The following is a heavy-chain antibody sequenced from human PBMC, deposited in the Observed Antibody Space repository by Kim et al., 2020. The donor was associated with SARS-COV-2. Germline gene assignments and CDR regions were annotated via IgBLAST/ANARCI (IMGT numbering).Heavy chain of an antibody. Sequence: GGSLRLSCAASGFTFTIYSMNWVCQAPGKGLEWVSSISSSSSYIYYAASVKGRFTISRDNAKNSLYLQMNSLRAEDTAVYYCARGGPGGYNTYAVDGWGQGTTFTVSS. V-gene: IGHV3-21*01. CDR2: ISSSSSYI. J-gene: IGHJ6*02. CDR3: ARGGPGGYNTYAVDG. CDR1: GFTFTIYS. D-gene: IGHD5-12*01.